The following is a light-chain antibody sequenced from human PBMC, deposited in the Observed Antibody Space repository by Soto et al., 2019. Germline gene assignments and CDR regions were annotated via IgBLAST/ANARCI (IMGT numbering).Light chain of an antibody. Sequence: QSVLTQPPSVSGAPGQRVTISCTGSSSNIGADYDVHWYQHLPRTAPKLLIYGNSNRPSGVPDRFSGPKSGTSASLAITGLRAEDEADYYCQSYDSSLRVVFGGGTKLTVL. CDR3: QSYDSSLRVV. CDR1: SSNIGADYD. CDR2: GNS. V-gene: IGLV1-40*01. J-gene: IGLJ2*01.